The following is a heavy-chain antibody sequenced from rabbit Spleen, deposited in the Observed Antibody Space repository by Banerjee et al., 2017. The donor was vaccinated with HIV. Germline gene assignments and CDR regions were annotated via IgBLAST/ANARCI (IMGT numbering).Heavy chain of an antibody. Sequence: VESGGGLVKPGASPTLTCKASGFDFSRGYDMCGVRQAPGKGLEWIGCIYTGNVKTYYASWAKGRFTISKTSSTTVTLQMTSLTAADTATYFCARDTSSSFSSYGMDLWGQGTLVTVS. CDR1: GFDFSRGYD. V-gene: IGHV1S40*01. J-gene: IGHJ6*01. CDR3: ARDTSSSFSSYGMDL. D-gene: IGHD1-1*01. CDR2: IYTGNVKT.